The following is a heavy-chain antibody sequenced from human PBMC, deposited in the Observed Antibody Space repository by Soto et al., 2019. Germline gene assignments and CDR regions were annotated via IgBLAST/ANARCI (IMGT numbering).Heavy chain of an antibody. D-gene: IGHD2-2*01. V-gene: IGHV3-33*01. CDR3: ARVGCSSTSCRRGIHYYYMDV. CDR1: GFTFSSYG. Sequence: GGSLRLSCAASGFTFSSYGMHWVRQAPGKGLEWVAVIWYDGSNKYYADSVKGRFTISRDNSKNTLYLQMNSLRAEDTAVYYCARVGCSSTSCRRGIHYYYMDVWGKGTTVTVSS. J-gene: IGHJ6*03. CDR2: IWYDGSNK.